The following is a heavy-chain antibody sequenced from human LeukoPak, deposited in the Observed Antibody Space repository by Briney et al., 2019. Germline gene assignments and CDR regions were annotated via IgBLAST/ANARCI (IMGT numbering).Heavy chain of an antibody. D-gene: IGHD2-2*01. J-gene: IGHJ4*02. CDR2: FSRGDSTT. V-gene: IGHV3-23*01. Sequence: GGSLRLSCAASGFTFSNYAMNWVRQAPGKGPEWVSGFSRGDSTTYYTDSVKGRFTISRDNSKNTLYLQLNNLRVEDTAIYYCVPGLGYCSSTNCPFTNWGQGTLVTVSS. CDR1: GFTFSNYA. CDR3: VPGLGYCSSTNCPFTN.